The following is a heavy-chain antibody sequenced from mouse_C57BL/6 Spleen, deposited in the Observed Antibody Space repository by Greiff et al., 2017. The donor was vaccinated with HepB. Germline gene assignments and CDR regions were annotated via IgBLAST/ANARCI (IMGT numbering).Heavy chain of an antibody. Sequence: DVMLVESGGGLVKPGGSLKLSCAASGFTFSDYGMHWVRQAPEKGLEWVAYISSGSSTIYYADTVKGRFTISRDNAKNTLFLQMTSLRSEDTAMYYCAVAPHLTYWGQGTLVTVSA. CDR3: AVAPHLTY. J-gene: IGHJ3*01. CDR1: GFTFSDYG. V-gene: IGHV5-17*01. D-gene: IGHD1-3*01. CDR2: ISSGSSTI.